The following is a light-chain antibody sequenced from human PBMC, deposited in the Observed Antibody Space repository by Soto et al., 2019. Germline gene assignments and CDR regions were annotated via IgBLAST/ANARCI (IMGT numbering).Light chain of an antibody. J-gene: IGLJ1*01. CDR2: DVR. Sequence: QCALTQPASVSGSPGRSITISCTGTSSDVGYYNYVSWYQQHPGKAPKLMIYDVRNRPSGVSNRFSGSKSGNTASLTISGLQAEDEADYYCSSYTSSSTYVFGTGTKVTVL. CDR3: SSYTSSSTYV. CDR1: SSDVGYYNY. V-gene: IGLV2-14*03.